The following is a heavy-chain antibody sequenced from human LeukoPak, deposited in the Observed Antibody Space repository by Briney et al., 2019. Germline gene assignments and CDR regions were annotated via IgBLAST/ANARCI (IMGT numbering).Heavy chain of an antibody. Sequence: PSETLSLTCAVYGGSFSGYYWSWIRQPPGKGLEWIGEINHSGSTNYNPSLTSRVTISVDTSKNQFSLKLSSVTAADTAVYYCALPTVTTGSIDYWGQGTLVTVSS. J-gene: IGHJ4*02. CDR1: GGSFSGYY. CDR3: ALPTVTTGSIDY. CDR2: INHSGST. V-gene: IGHV4-34*01. D-gene: IGHD4-17*01.